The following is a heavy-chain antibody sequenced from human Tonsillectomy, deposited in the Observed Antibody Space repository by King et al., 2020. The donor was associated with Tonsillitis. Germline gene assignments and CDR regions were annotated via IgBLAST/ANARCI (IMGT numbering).Heavy chain of an antibody. CDR2: IDHSGST. CDR1: GGSFSSYS. V-gene: IGHV4-34*01. J-gene: IGHJ4*02. Sequence: VQLQQWGAGLLKPSETLSLTCAVYGGSFSSYSWSWIRQPPGKGLEWIGEIDHSGSTHYNPSLKSRVTISVDTSKNQFSLKLGSVTAADTAVYYCASTDYYFEYWGQGILVTVSS. CDR3: ASTDYYFEY.